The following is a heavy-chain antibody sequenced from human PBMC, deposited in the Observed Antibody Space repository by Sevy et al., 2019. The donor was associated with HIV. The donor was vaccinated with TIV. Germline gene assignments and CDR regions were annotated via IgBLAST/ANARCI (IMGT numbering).Heavy chain of an antibody. D-gene: IGHD3-10*01. J-gene: IGHJ5*02. CDR2: ISCSGRTI. CDR3: ARDFYGSVSYSNWFDP. V-gene: IGHV3-11*01. Sequence: GGSLRLSCAASGFTFSDYYMSWIRQAPGKGLEWVSYISCSGRTIYYADSVKGRFTISMDNAKNSLYLQMNSLRAEDTAVYYCARDFYGSVSYSNWFDPWGQGTLVTVSS. CDR1: GFTFSDYY.